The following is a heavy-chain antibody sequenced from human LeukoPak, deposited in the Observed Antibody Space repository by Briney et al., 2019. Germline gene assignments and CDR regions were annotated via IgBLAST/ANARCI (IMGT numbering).Heavy chain of an antibody. CDR1: GLTFGDYA. J-gene: IGHJ4*02. D-gene: IGHD3-22*01. Sequence: GGSLRLSCTASGLTFGDYAMSWFCQAPGKGLEWVGFIRSKAYGGTTEYAASVKGRFTISRDDSKSIAYLQMNSLKTEDTAVYYCTRDILNVGYYDSSGYSRPDYWGQGTLVTVSS. CDR2: IRSKAYGGTT. V-gene: IGHV3-49*03. CDR3: TRDILNVGYYDSSGYSRPDY.